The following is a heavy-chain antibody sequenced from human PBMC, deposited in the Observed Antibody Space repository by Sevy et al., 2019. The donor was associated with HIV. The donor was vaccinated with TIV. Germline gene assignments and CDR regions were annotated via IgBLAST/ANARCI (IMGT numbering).Heavy chain of an antibody. CDR3: VKEGGGEGGDH. D-gene: IGHD2-21*01. J-gene: IGHJ4*02. CDR1: GFSYSSYG. V-gene: IGHV3-30*02. Sequence: GESLKIYCAASGFSYSSYGMHWVRQAPGKGLEWVAYIQYDGSNKDYADSVKGRFTISRDNSKNTLDLQMNSLRVEDTAVYYCVKEGGGEGGDHWGQGTLVTVSS. CDR2: IQYDGSNK.